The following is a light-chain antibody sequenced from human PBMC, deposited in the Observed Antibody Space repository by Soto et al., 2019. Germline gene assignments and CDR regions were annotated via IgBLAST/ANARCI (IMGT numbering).Light chain of an antibody. J-gene: IGKJ2*01. CDR1: QSLLHSNGYNY. CDR3: MHVRQPPYS. CDR2: LGS. V-gene: IGKV2-28*01. Sequence: EIVMTQSTLSLPVTPGEPASISCRSSQSLLHSNGYNYLDWYLQKPGQSPQVLIYLGSNLASGIPDRFSSSGSVTDFSLTISRVEAENVGVYYCMHVRQPPYSFGQGTKLEIK.